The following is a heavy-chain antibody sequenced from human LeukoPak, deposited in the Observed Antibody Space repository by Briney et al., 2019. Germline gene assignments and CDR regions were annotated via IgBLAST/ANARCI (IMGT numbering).Heavy chain of an antibody. J-gene: IGHJ4*02. CDR1: GGSISSGSYY. CDR2: VYYSGST. D-gene: IGHD6-6*01. CDR3: ARDTPGSSSLDY. V-gene: IGHV4-61*01. Sequence: PSETLSLTCTVSGGSISSGSYYWSWIRQPPGKGLEWIGYVYYSGSTNYNPSLKSRVTISVDMSKNQFSLKLSSVTAADTAVYFCARDTPGSSSLDYWGQGTLVTVSS.